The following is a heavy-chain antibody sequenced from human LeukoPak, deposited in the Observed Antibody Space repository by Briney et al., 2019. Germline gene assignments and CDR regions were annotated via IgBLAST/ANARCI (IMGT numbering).Heavy chain of an antibody. V-gene: IGHV1-3*01. CDR3: ARDRIVVVPAARERGWFDP. Sequence: GASVKVSCKASGYTFTSYAMHWVRQAPGQRLEWMGWTNAGNGNTKYSQKFQGRVTITRDTSASTAYMELSSLRSEDTAVYYCARDRIVVVPAARERGWFDPWGQGTLVTVSS. D-gene: IGHD2-2*01. CDR2: TNAGNGNT. CDR1: GYTFTSYA. J-gene: IGHJ5*02.